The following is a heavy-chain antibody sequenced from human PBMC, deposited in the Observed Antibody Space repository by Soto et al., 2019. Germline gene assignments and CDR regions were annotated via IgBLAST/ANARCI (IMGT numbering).Heavy chain of an antibody. CDR1: GGSISSSSYY. CDR2: IYYSGST. Sequence: NPSETLSLTCTVSGGSISSSSYYWGWIRQPPGKGLEWIGTIYYSGSTYYNPSLKSRVTISVDRSKNQFSLKLSSVTAADTAVYYCARVRPLYPGALDYWGQGTLVTVSS. CDR3: ARVRPLYPGALDY. J-gene: IGHJ4*02. V-gene: IGHV4-39*07.